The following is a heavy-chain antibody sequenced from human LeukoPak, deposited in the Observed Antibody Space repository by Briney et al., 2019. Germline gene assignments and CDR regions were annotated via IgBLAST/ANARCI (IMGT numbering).Heavy chain of an antibody. D-gene: IGHD6-19*01. CDR1: GGTFISYA. Sequence: ASVKVSCKASGGTFISYAISWVRQATGQGLEWMGGIIPIFGTANYAQKFQGRVTITADESTSTVYMELSSLRFEDTAVYYCARGGTLAGPNDYWGQGTLVTVSS. J-gene: IGHJ4*02. CDR2: IIPIFGTA. CDR3: ARGGTLAGPNDY. V-gene: IGHV1-69*13.